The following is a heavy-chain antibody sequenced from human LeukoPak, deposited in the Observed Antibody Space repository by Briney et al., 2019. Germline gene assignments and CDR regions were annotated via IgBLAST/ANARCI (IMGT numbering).Heavy chain of an antibody. D-gene: IGHD2-2*01. Sequence: ASLKISCKASGYTFTGYYMHWVQQAPGKGLEWMGLVDPEDGETIYAEKFQGRVTITADTSTDTAYMELSSLRSEDTAVYYCATADCSSTSCYRLLGAFDIWGQGTMVTVSS. CDR3: ATADCSSTSCYRLLGAFDI. J-gene: IGHJ3*02. V-gene: IGHV1-69-2*01. CDR1: GYTFTGYY. CDR2: VDPEDGET.